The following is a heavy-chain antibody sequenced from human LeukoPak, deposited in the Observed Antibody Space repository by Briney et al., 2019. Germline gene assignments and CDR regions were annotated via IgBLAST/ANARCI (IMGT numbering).Heavy chain of an antibody. Sequence: PSQTLSLTCTVSGGSISSGDYYWSWIRQPPGKGLEWIGYIYYGGSTYYSPSLKSRVLISVDTSKNQFSLRLTSATAADTAVYYCARASPSITIFGVVIRLDYWGQGSLVTVSS. J-gene: IGHJ4*02. CDR3: ARASPSITIFGVVIRLDY. D-gene: IGHD3-3*01. V-gene: IGHV4-30-4*08. CDR1: GGSISSGDYY. CDR2: IYYGGST.